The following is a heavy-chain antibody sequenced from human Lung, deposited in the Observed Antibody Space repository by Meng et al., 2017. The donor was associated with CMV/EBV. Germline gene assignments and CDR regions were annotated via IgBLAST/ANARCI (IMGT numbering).Heavy chain of an antibody. D-gene: IGHD2-2*01. J-gene: IGHJ6*02. V-gene: IGHV1-18*01. CDR3: ARDSSGYAKSFYDYYGLDV. CDR1: GYTFTSHG. CDR2: ISGYNGDT. Sequence: ASXXVSXKASGYTFTSHGMSWVRQAPGQGLEWMGWISGYNGDTNYAQKLQGRVTMTTDTSTTTVYMELRSLRSDDTAVYYCARDSSGYAKSFYDYYGLDVWGQGTXVTVSS.